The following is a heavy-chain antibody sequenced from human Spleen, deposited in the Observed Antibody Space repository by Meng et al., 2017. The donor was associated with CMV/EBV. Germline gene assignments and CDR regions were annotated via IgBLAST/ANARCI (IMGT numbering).Heavy chain of an antibody. J-gene: IGHJ4*02. Sequence: ASVKVSCKASGGTFSSYAISWVRQAPGQGLEWMGWIGTYNGNTKYAQKLHGRVILTTDTSTSTAYMELRSLRSDDTAVYYCARDWCTGGTCYSSPFDYWGQGTLVTVSS. D-gene: IGHD2-21*01. CDR1: GGTFSSYA. V-gene: IGHV1-18*01. CDR2: IGTYNGNT. CDR3: ARDWCTGGTCYSSPFDY.